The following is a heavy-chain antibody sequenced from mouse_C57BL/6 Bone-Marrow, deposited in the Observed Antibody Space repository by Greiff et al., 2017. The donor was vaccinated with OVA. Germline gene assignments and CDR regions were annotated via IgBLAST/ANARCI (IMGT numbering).Heavy chain of an antibody. CDR3: AKSYDYDGDWYFDV. D-gene: IGHD2-4*01. CDR1: GYSITSGYY. CDR2: ISYDGSN. V-gene: IGHV3-6*01. Sequence: EVKLQESGPGLVNTSHSLSLTCSVTGYSITSGYYWNWIRQFPGNKLEWMGYISYDGSNNYNPSLKNRISITRDTSKNQFFLKLNSVTTEDTATYYCAKSYDYDGDWYFDVWGTGTTVTVSS. J-gene: IGHJ1*03.